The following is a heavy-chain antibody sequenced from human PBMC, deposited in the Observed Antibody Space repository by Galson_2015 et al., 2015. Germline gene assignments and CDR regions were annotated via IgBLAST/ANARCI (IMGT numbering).Heavy chain of an antibody. CDR2: INHSGNT. D-gene: IGHD3-10*01. V-gene: IGHV4-34*01. CDR3: ARGPLWFGELYPNNYYMDV. Sequence: TLSLTCAVYGGSFSAYYWSWIRQPPGKGLEWIGEINHSGNTNYNPSLKSRVTISGDTSKNQFSLKLSSVTAADTAVYYCARGPLWFGELYPNNYYMDVWGKGTTVTVSS. CDR1: GGSFSAYY. J-gene: IGHJ6*03.